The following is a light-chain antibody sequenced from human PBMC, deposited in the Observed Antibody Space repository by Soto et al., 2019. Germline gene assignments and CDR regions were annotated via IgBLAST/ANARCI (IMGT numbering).Light chain of an antibody. CDR1: SSNIGAGYD. J-gene: IGLJ1*01. Sequence: QSALTQPPSVSGAPGQRVTISCTGSSSNIGAGYDVHWYQQLPGTAPKLLIYGNSNRPSGVPDRFSGSKSGTSASLAITGLQAEDESDFNCPSFDSSLSAYVFGTGTKVTVL. CDR2: GNS. CDR3: PSFDSSLSAYV. V-gene: IGLV1-40*01.